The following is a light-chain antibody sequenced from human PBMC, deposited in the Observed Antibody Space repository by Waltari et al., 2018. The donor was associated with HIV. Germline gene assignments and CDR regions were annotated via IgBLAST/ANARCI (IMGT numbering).Light chain of an antibody. CDR1: QSVGSL. J-gene: IGKJ4*01. CDR2: DAS. Sequence: IVLTQSPATLSLSPGERATLSCGASQSVGSLIAWYQQKPGQAPRLLIYDASNRATGIPARFSGSGSGTDFTLTINSLEPEDFAVYYCQQRSSWPLTFGGGTKVEIK. CDR3: QQRSSWPLT. V-gene: IGKV3-11*01.